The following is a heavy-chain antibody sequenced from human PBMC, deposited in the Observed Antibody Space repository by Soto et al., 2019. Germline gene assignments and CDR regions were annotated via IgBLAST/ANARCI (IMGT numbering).Heavy chain of an antibody. CDR3: AKDFDSDETSHGPNDY. D-gene: IGHD3-22*01. CDR1: GFSFSSYG. Sequence: EVHLLESGGGLVQPGESLRLSCVASGFSFSSYGMSWVRQAPGKGLEWASIISGSGDAKYYADSVKGRFTISRDNSKNTMYLQMDSLRAEDTAVYYCAKDFDSDETSHGPNDYWCQGTLVTVSS. J-gene: IGHJ4*02. CDR2: ISGSGDAK. V-gene: IGHV3-23*01.